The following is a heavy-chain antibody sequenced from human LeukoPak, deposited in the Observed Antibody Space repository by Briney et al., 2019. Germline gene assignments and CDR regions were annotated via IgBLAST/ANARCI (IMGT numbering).Heavy chain of an antibody. D-gene: IGHD1-26*01. J-gene: IGHJ4*02. Sequence: GGSLRLSCAASGFTFSTYSMNWVRQAPGKGLEWVSYISSGSSTIYYADSVKGRFTISRDNAKNSLYLQMNSLRAEDTAVYYCAREDGSSYYFDYWGQGTLVTVSS. CDR1: GFTFSTYS. V-gene: IGHV3-48*04. CDR3: AREDGSSYYFDY. CDR2: ISSGSSTI.